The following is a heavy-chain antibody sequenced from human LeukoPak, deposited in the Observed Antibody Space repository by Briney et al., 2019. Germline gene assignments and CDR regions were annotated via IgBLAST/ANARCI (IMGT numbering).Heavy chain of an antibody. V-gene: IGHV3-30*18. J-gene: IGHJ3*02. CDR1: GFTCSSYA. D-gene: IGHD3-10*01. Sequence: GGSLRLSCAASGFTCSSYAMSWLPQAPGNGRVWVEVISYDGSNKYYTDTVKGRLTISRDNSKNSLYLQMNSLRAEDTAVYYCAKVKGPAIWFGELFDAFDIWGRGTMVTVSS. CDR2: ISYDGSNK. CDR3: AKVKGPAIWFGELFDAFDI.